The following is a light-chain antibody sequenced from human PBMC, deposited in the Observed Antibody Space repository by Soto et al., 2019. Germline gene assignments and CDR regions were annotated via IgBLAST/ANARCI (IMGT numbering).Light chain of an antibody. V-gene: IGKV3-20*01. CDR3: QHYGTSLWT. CDR2: GAS. Sequence: EIMLTHSPGPLSLSPGERATLSCRASQSVSSIFLAWYQQKPGQAPRLLIYGASIRATGIPDRFSGSGSGTDLTLTISRLEPEDFAMYLCQHYGTSLWTFGQGTKVDI. CDR1: QSVSSIF. J-gene: IGKJ1*01.